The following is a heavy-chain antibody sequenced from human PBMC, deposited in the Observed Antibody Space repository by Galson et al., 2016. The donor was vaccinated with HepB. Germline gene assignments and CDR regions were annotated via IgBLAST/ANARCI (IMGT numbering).Heavy chain of an antibody. CDR1: GFTFSSYY. CDR3: ARDLPLLG. V-gene: IGHV3-74*01. J-gene: IGHJ4*02. Sequence: SLRLSCAASGFTFSSYYMHWVRQAPGKGLVWVSRINRDESSTSYADYVKGRFTISRDNAKNTLYLQMNSLRAEDTAVYYCARDLPLLGWGQGTLATVSS. CDR2: INRDESST. D-gene: IGHD2-15*01.